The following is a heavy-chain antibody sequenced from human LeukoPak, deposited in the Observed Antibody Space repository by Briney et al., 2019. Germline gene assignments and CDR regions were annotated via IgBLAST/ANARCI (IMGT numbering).Heavy chain of an antibody. CDR3: AREGLGELTLDY. Sequence: DSVKVSCKASGYTFTSHGISWVRQAPGQGLEWMGWISAYNGNTNYAQKFQGRVSMTTDTSTTTAHMEVRSLRSDDTAVYYCAREGLGELTLDYWGQGTLVTVSS. J-gene: IGHJ4*02. CDR2: ISAYNGNT. CDR1: GYTFTSHG. V-gene: IGHV1-18*01. D-gene: IGHD3-16*01.